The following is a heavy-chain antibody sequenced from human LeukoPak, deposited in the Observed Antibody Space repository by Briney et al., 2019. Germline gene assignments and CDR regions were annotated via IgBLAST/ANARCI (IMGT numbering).Heavy chain of an antibody. CDR2: MNPNSGNT. CDR1: GYTFTSYD. J-gene: IGHJ6*03. D-gene: IGHD3-9*01. CDR3: ARDLLYYDILTGSLENYYYYMDV. Sequence: GASVKVSCKASGYTFTSYDINWVRQATGQGLEWMGWMNPNSGNTGYAQKFQGRVTITRNTSISTAYMELSSLRSEDTAVYYCARDLLYYDILTGSLENYYYYMDVWGKGTTVTVSS. V-gene: IGHV1-8*03.